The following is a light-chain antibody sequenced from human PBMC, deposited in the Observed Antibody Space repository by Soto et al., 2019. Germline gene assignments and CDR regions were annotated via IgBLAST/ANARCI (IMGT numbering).Light chain of an antibody. J-gene: IGKJ3*01. CDR2: GAS. Sequence: EIVLTQSPGTLSLSPGDRATLSCRASQSVSTNYLAWYQQKLGQAPRLLIYGASSRATGIPDRFSGNGSGTDFTLTIIRLEPEDFAVYYCHQYGSTPFTFGPGTNVAIK. CDR1: QSVSTNY. CDR3: HQYGSTPFT. V-gene: IGKV3-20*01.